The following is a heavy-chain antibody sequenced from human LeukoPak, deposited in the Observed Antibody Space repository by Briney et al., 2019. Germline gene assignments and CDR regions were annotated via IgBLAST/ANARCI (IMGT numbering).Heavy chain of an antibody. V-gene: IGHV3-23*01. J-gene: IGHJ4*02. CDR2: LSNTGSRA. CDR1: GFTFSNYA. Sequence: PGGSLRLSCAASGFTFSNYAMNWVRQAPGKGLEWVSGLSNTGSRASYADSVKGRFAISRDNSKNTLYLQLNNLRAGDTAFYYCAKGLESSIWYTLIDYWGQGTLVTVSS. D-gene: IGHD6-13*01. CDR3: AKGLESSIWYTLIDY.